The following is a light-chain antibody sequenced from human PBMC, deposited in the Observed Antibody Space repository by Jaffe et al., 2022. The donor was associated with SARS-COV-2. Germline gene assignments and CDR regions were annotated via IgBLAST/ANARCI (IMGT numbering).Light chain of an antibody. Sequence: EIVLTQSPGTLSLSPGERATLSCRASQSVSSSYLAWYQHKPGQAPRLLIYGASSRATGIPDRFSGSGSGTDFALTISRLEPEDLAIYYCQQYGTSPGTFGQGTKVEIK. J-gene: IGKJ1*01. V-gene: IGKV3-20*01. CDR3: QQYGTSPGT. CDR2: GAS. CDR1: QSVSSSY.